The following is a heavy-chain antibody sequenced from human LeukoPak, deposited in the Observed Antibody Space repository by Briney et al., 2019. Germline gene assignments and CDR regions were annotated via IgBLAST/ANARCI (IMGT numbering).Heavy chain of an antibody. CDR3: ARRQDTAMGSFDY. D-gene: IGHD5-18*01. CDR1: GGSISSSSYY. J-gene: IGHJ4*02. CDR2: IYYSGST. V-gene: IGHV4-39*01. Sequence: PSETLSPTCTVSGGSISSSSYYWGWIRQPPGKGLEWIGSIYYSGSTYYNPSLKSRVTISVDTSKNQFSLKLSSVTAADTAVYYCARRQDTAMGSFDYWGQGTLVTVSS.